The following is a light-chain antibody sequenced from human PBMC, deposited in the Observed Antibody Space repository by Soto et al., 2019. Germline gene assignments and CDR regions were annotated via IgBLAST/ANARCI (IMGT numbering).Light chain of an antibody. V-gene: IGKV1-6*01. CDR3: LQDYSYPRT. J-gene: IGKJ1*01. CDR1: QGSRND. CDR2: ATS. Sequence: AIQMTKSPSSLYASVGDRVTITCRASQGSRNDLGWYQHRPGKAPKLLFYATSNLQTGVPSRFSGSGSGTDFTRTISSLQPEDLATYYCLQDYSYPRTFGQGTKVEIK.